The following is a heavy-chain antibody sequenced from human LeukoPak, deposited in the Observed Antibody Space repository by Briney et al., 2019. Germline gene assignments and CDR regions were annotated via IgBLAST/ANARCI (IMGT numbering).Heavy chain of an antibody. V-gene: IGHV1-46*01. CDR1: RYTFTSYY. CDR3: ARDREVRGDFDY. CDR2: INPSGGST. D-gene: IGHD3-10*01. J-gene: IGHJ4*02. Sequence: ASVKVSCKASRYTFTSYYMHWVRQAPGQGLEWMGIINPSGGSTSYAQKFQGRVTMTRDTSTSTVYMELSSLRSEDTAVYYCARDREVRGDFDYWGQGTLVTVSS.